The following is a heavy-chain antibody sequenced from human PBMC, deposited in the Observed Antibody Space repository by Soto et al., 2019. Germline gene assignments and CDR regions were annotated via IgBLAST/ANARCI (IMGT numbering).Heavy chain of an antibody. Sequence: GGSLILSCAASGFTVSNNYMTWVRQAPGKGLEWVSFIYSSGSTYYADSVKGRFTISRDNFKNTLYLQMNSLRAEDTAVYYCARGYSYTQPVFDYWGLGTLVTVSS. CDR2: IYSSGST. J-gene: IGHJ4*02. CDR1: GFTVSNNY. D-gene: IGHD5-18*01. V-gene: IGHV3-53*01. CDR3: ARGYSYTQPVFDY.